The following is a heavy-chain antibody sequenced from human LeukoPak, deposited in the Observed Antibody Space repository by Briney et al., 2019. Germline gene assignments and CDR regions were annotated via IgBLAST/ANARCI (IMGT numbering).Heavy chain of an antibody. V-gene: IGHV3-30*04. D-gene: IGHD3-9*01. CDR2: ISYDGSNK. Sequence: HTGGSLRHTCAASGFTFSSYAMHWVRQAPGKGLEWVAVISYDGSNKYYADSVKGRFTISRDNSKNTLYLQMNSLRAEDTAVYYCAREPRYFDWLFDYWGQGTLVTVSS. CDR1: GFTFSSYA. CDR3: AREPRYFDWLFDY. J-gene: IGHJ4*02.